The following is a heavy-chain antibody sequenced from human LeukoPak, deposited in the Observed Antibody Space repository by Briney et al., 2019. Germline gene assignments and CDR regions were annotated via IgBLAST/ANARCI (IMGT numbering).Heavy chain of an antibody. D-gene: IGHD3-22*01. Sequence: PSETLSLTCTVSGYSISSGYYWGWIRPPPGKGLEWIGSIYHSGSTYYNPSLKSRVTISVDTSKNQFSLKLSSVTAADTAVYYCARGRVVVPDYWGQGTLVTVSS. CDR2: IYHSGST. V-gene: IGHV4-38-2*02. J-gene: IGHJ4*02. CDR3: ARGRVVVPDY. CDR1: GYSISSGYY.